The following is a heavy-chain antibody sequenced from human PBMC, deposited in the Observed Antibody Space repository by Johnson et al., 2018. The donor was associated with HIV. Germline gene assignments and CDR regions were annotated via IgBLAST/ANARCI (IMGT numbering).Heavy chain of an antibody. CDR2: ISGSGGST. V-gene: IGHV3-23*04. Sequence: VQLVESGGGLVKPGGSLRLSCAASGFIFSDYYMSWVRQAPGKGLEWVSAISGSGGSTYYADSVKGRFTISRDNSKNTLYLQMNKLRVEDTAVYYCARSVHDYSDYLWGRDAFDIWGQGTMVTVSS. D-gene: IGHD4-11*01. CDR3: ARSVHDYSDYLWGRDAFDI. J-gene: IGHJ3*02. CDR1: GFIFSDYY.